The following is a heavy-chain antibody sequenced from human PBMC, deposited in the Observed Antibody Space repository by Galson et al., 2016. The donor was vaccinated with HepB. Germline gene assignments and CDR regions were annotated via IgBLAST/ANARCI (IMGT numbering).Heavy chain of an antibody. V-gene: IGHV3-30-3*01. CDR2: LSSNGVNR. CDR3: ARGRYGTVSFDL. CDR1: GFTLRSYA. D-gene: IGHD1-1*01. Sequence: SLRLSCAASGFTLRSYAMHWVRQSPDKRLEWVTILSSNGVNRNYGPSARGRFTVSKDDSKNVVYLQMDSLTPDDTAIYFCARGRYGTVSFDLWGQGALVVVSA. J-gene: IGHJ5*02.